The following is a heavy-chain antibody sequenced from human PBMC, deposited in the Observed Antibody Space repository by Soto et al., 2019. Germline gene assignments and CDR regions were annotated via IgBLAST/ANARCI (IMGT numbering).Heavy chain of an antibody. V-gene: IGHV1-18*01. Sequence: AASVKVSCKASGYTFTSYFITWVRQAPGQGLEWMGWISAYNGNTNYAQMLQGRVTMTTDTSTATAYMEMRSLGSDDTAVYYCARQNYYSGMDVWGQGTTVTVSS. CDR3: ARQNYYSGMDV. J-gene: IGHJ6*02. CDR1: GYTFTSYF. CDR2: ISAYNGNT.